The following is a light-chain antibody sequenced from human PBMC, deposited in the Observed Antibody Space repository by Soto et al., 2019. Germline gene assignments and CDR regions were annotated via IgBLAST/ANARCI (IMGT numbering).Light chain of an antibody. V-gene: IGLV2-8*01. CDR2: DVT. J-gene: IGLJ2*01. CDR3: TSSAGSIFPVV. CDR1: SSDIGSYNF. Sequence: QSALTQPPSASGSPGQSVTISCTGASSDIGSYNFVSWYQQHPDKAPKLLIYDVTHRPSGVPDRCSGSKSGNTASLTVSGLLAEDEAAYYCTSSAGSIFPVVFGGGTKVTVL.